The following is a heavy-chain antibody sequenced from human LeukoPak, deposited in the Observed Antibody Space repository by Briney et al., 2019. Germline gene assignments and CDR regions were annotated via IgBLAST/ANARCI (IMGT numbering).Heavy chain of an antibody. CDR2: ISSNGGST. J-gene: IGHJ4*02. D-gene: IGHD2-8*01. V-gene: IGHV3-64*01. CDR3: ARGYCTNGVCYTDY. CDR1: GFTFSSYA. Sequence: PGGSLRLSXAASGFTFSSYAMHWVRQAPGKGLEYVSAISSNGGSTYYANSVKGRFTISRDNSKNTLYLQMGSLRAEDMAVYYCARGYCTNGVCYTDYWAREPWSPSPQ.